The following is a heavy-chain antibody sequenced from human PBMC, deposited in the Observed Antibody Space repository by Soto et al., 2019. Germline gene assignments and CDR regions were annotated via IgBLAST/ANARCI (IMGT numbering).Heavy chain of an antibody. V-gene: IGHV5-51*01. D-gene: IGHD3-10*01. Sequence: GESLKISCKGSGFTFSSYWIAWLRHKPGQGLEWMGIIYPDDSETRYNPSFVGQVTISADKATAFMHWSSLKASDSALYFCARQLYDAGFGYGMDVWGQGTTVPVS. J-gene: IGHJ6*02. CDR3: ARQLYDAGFGYGMDV. CDR2: IYPDDSET. CDR1: GFTFSSYW.